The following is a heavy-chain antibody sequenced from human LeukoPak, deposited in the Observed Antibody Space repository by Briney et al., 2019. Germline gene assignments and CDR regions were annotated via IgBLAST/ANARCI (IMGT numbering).Heavy chain of an antibody. D-gene: IGHD2-21*01. V-gene: IGHV1-58*02. CDR1: GFTFTSSA. J-gene: IGHJ3*02. CDR2: IVVGSGNT. Sequence: ASVKVSCKASGFTFTSSAMQWVRQARGQRLEWIGWIVVGSGNTNYAQNFQERVTTTRDMSTSTAYMELSSLRSEDTAVYYCAANTPRVVREDAFDIWGQGTMVTVSS. CDR3: AANTPRVVREDAFDI.